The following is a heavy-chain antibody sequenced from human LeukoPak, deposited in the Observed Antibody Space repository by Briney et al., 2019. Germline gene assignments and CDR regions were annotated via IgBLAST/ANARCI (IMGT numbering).Heavy chain of an antibody. CDR2: ISGSGGST. CDR1: GFTFSSYA. D-gene: IGHD3-3*01. J-gene: IGHJ4*02. Sequence: PGGSLRLSCAASGFTFSSYAMSWVRQAPGKGPEWVSAISGSGGSTYYADSVKGRFTISRDNSKNTLYLQMNSLRAEDTAVFYCATHYNFVSSWVDYWGQGTLVTVSS. V-gene: IGHV3-23*01. CDR3: ATHYNFVSSWVDY.